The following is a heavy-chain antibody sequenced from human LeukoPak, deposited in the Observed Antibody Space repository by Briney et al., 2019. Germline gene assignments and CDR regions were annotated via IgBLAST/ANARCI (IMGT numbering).Heavy chain of an antibody. CDR2: IYYSGST. D-gene: IGHD6-13*01. CDR3: ARKLAAATQRGVGY. CDR1: GGSISSGSYY. J-gene: IGHJ4*02. Sequence: SETLSLTCTVSGGSISSGSYYWSWIRQPPGKGLEWIGYIYYSGSTNYNPSLKSRVTISVDTSKNQFSLKLSSVTAADTAVYYCARKLAAATQRGVGYWGQGTLVTVSS. V-gene: IGHV4-61*01.